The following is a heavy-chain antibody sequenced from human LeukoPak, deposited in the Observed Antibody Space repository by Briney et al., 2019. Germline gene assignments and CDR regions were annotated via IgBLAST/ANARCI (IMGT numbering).Heavy chain of an antibody. J-gene: IGHJ3*02. Sequence: GGSLRLSCAASGFTFSSYWMNWVRQAPGKGLEWVAVIWSHGNTKKYADSVTGRFTISRDNSKNTLYLEMNTLRAEDTAVYYCARDDDYDDHNTFDMWGHGTMVTVSS. CDR3: ARDDDYDDHNTFDM. CDR1: GFTFSSYW. CDR2: IWSHGNTK. V-gene: IGHV3-33*08. D-gene: IGHD4-17*01.